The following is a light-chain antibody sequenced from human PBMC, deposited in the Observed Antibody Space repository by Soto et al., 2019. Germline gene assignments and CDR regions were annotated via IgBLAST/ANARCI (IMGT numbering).Light chain of an antibody. V-gene: IGKV3-15*01. Sequence: EIVMTQSPATLSVSPGDRATLYCRASQSVSSNLAWYQQKPGQAPRLLIYGASTRATGIPARFSGSGSGTEFTLTISSLQSEDFAVYYCQQYKKWPLTFGGGAKVEI. CDR3: QQYKKWPLT. CDR1: QSVSSN. J-gene: IGKJ4*01. CDR2: GAS.